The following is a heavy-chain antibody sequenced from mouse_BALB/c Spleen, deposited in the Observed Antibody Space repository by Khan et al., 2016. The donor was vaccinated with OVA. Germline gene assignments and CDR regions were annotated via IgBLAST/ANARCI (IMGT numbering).Heavy chain of an antibody. CDR1: GYTFTSYW. J-gene: IGHJ2*01. Sequence: VKLLESGAELVKPGASVKMSCTASGYTFTSYWMHWIKQRPGQGLEWIGYINPTSGYTDYNQKFKDKATLTADKSSSTAYMQLSSLTSDDSAVYYCARERIDYWGQGTALTVSS. CDR2: INPTSGYT. V-gene: IGHV1-7*01. CDR3: ARERIDY.